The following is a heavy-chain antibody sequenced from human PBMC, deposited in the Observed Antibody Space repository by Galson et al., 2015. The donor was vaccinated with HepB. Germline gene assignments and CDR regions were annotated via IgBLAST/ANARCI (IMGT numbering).Heavy chain of an antibody. V-gene: IGHV3-48*01. J-gene: IGHJ4*02. CDR3: ARATGSAYGLGY. CDR2: ISVRSSII. D-gene: IGHD3-3*01. CDR1: GFTFSTYS. Sequence: SLRLSCAASGFTFSTYSMNWVRQAPGKGLEWVSYISVRSSIIYYADSVKGRFNISRDNAKNSLFLQMNSLRAEDTAVYYCARATGSAYGLGYWGQGTLVTVSS.